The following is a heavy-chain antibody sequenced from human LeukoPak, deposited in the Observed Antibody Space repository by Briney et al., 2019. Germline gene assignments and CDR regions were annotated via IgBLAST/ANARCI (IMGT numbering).Heavy chain of an antibody. Sequence: PGGSLRLSCLASGFTFSTFEMNWVRPAPGKGLEWVSLITGSGSSVYYADSVKGRFTTSRDNAKNSLYLHMSSLRAEDMAVYYCARMGYDDLWDSPEIPLDYWGQGTLVTVSS. CDR2: ITGSGSSV. D-gene: IGHD3-16*01. V-gene: IGHV3-48*03. J-gene: IGHJ4*02. CDR1: GFTFSTFE. CDR3: ARMGYDDLWDSPEIPLDY.